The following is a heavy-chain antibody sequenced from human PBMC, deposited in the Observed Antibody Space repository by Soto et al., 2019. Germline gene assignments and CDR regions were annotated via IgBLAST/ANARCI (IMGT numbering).Heavy chain of an antibody. CDR3: ARDRRLCYGSGKRGYGMDV. J-gene: IGHJ6*02. CDR1: GYTFTGYY. D-gene: IGHD3-10*01. V-gene: IGHV1-2*02. Sequence: QVQLVQSGAEVKKPGASVKVSCKASGYTFTGYYMHWVRQAPGQGLEWMGWINPNSGGTNYAQKFQGRVTMTRDTSISTAYMELSRLRSDDPAVYYCARDRRLCYGSGKRGYGMDVWGQGNTVTVSS. CDR2: INPNSGGT.